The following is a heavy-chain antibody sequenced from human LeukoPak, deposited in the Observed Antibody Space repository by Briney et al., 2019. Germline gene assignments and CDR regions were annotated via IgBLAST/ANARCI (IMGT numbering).Heavy chain of an antibody. CDR3: ARDKQSSSWYYYGMDV. Sequence: ASVKVSCKASGYTFTSYGISWVRQAPGQGLEWMGGISAYNGNTNYAQKLQGRVTMTTDTSTSTAYMELRSLRSDDTAVYYCARDKQSSSWYYYGMDVWGQGTTVTVSS. CDR1: GYTFTSYG. J-gene: IGHJ6*02. V-gene: IGHV1-18*01. CDR2: ISAYNGNT. D-gene: IGHD6-13*01.